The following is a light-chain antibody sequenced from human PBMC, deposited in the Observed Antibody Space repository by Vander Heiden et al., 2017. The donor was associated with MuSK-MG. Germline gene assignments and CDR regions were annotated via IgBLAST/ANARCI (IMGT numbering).Light chain of an antibody. J-gene: IGLJ2*01. CDR1: SSDVGGYNY. CDR2: DVS. CDR3: SSYTSSSTRV. V-gene: IGLV2-14*01. Sequence: QSALTQPASVSGSPGQSITISCTGTSSDVGGYNYVSWYQQHPGKAPKLMIYDVSNRPSVVSTRFSGSKSGNTASLTISGLQAEDEADYYCSSYTSSSTRVFGGGTKLTVL.